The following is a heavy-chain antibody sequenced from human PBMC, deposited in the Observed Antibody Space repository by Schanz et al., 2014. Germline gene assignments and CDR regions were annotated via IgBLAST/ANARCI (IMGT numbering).Heavy chain of an antibody. V-gene: IGHV3-11*01. D-gene: IGHD7-27*01. CDR1: GFIFNDYY. CDR2: ISRDGTTS. J-gene: IGHJ3*02. CDR3: ARENLNWEAVDI. Sequence: QVQLVESGGGLVKPGGSLRLSCAASGFIFNDYYMNWIRQAPGKGLEWLSYISRDGTTSYYADSVKGRFTISRDNAKNSLYLEMTSLRGEDTAVYYCARENLNWEAVDIWGQGTMVTVSS.